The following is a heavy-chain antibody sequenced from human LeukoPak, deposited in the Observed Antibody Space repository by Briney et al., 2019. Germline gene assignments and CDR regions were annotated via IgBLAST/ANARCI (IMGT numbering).Heavy chain of an antibody. CDR1: GFTFDNYG. J-gene: IGHJ4*02. Sequence: GGSLRLSCAASGFTFDNYGMTWVRQVPGKGLEWVSGVNWNGGSTGYADSVKGRFTISRDNAKNSLYLQMNSLRAEDTAVYYCARGGHYDSVWGRYDYWGQGTLVTVSS. CDR2: VNWNGGST. CDR3: ARGGHYDSVWGRYDY. V-gene: IGHV3-20*04. D-gene: IGHD3-16*01.